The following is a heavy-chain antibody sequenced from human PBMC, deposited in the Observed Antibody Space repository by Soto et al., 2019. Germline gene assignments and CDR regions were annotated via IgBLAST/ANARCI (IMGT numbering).Heavy chain of an antibody. D-gene: IGHD4-17*01. CDR1: GGSISSSSYY. CDR2: IYYSGST. Sequence: PSETLSLTCTVSGGSISSSSYYWGWIRQPPGKGLEWIGSIYYSGSTYYNPSLKSRVTISVDTSKNQFSLKLSSVTAADTAVYYCARHVKYGDLGLFDYWGQGTLVTVSS. V-gene: IGHV4-39*01. CDR3: ARHVKYGDLGLFDY. J-gene: IGHJ4*02.